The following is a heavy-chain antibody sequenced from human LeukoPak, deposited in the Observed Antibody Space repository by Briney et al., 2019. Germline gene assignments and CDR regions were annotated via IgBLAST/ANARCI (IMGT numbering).Heavy chain of an antibody. CDR2: ISSSSSYI. D-gene: IGHD2-2*01. CDR1: GFTFSSYA. J-gene: IGHJ4*02. CDR3: ASLVVPAAMVL. Sequence: GGSLRLSCAASGFTFSSYAMSWVRQAPGKGLEWVSSISSSSSYIYYADSVKGRFTISRDNAKNSLYLQMNSLRAEDTAVYYCASLVVPAAMVLWGQGTLVTVSS. V-gene: IGHV3-21*01.